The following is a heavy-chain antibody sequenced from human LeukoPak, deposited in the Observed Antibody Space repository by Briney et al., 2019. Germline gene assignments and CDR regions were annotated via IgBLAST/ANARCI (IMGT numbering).Heavy chain of an antibody. V-gene: IGHV3-30*18. Sequence: GGSLRLSCAASGFAFSNFGIHWVRQAPGKGLEWVAIIPYDGTNKNYVDSVKGRFTISRDNSKNTLYLQMNSLRAEDTAVYYCAKDDGSETYYNGGPLDYWGQGTLVTVSS. CDR2: IPYDGTNK. J-gene: IGHJ4*02. CDR3: AKDDGSETYYNGGPLDY. CDR1: GFAFSNFG. D-gene: IGHD3-10*01.